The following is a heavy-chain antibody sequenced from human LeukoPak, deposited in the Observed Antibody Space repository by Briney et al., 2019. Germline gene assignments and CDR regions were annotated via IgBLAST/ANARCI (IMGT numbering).Heavy chain of an antibody. CDR2: IYSGGST. J-gene: IGHJ4*02. CDR1: GCTLSSSY. CDR3: ARDTYSSSPSDY. D-gene: IGHD6-6*01. V-gene: IGHV3-53*01. Sequence: HPGGSLRLSCAASGCTLSSSYMSWVRQAPGKGLEWVSVIYSGGSTYYADSVKGRFTISRDNSKNTLYLQMNSLRAEDTAVYYCARDTYSSSPSDYWGQGTLVTVSS.